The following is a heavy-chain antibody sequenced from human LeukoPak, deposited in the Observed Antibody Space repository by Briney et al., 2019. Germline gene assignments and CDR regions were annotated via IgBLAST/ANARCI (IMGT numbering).Heavy chain of an antibody. D-gene: IGHD3-22*01. CDR2: INPNSGGT. V-gene: IGHV1-2*02. CDR3: AGVVVITTWRAFDI. CDR1: GYTFTGYY. J-gene: IGHJ3*02. Sequence: ASVKVSCKASGYTFTGYYMHWVRQAPGRGLEWMGWINPNSGGTNYAQKFQGRVTMTRDTSISTAYMELSRLRSDDTAVYYCAGVVVITTWRAFDIWGQGTMVTVSS.